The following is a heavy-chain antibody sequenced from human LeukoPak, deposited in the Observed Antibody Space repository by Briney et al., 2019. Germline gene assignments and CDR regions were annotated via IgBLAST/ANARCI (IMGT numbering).Heavy chain of an antibody. V-gene: IGHV3-23*01. CDR2: ISANGRIT. CDR3: AKGGYSGYRPLTFFDS. Sequence: GGSLRLSCAASGFTFSSYAMSWVRQAPGKGLEWVSGISANGRITYYGDSLKGRFNISRDNSKTTVYPQMHSLRVEDTAIYYCAKGGYSGYRPLTFFDSWGQGTLVSVSS. D-gene: IGHD5-12*01. J-gene: IGHJ4*02. CDR1: GFTFSSYA.